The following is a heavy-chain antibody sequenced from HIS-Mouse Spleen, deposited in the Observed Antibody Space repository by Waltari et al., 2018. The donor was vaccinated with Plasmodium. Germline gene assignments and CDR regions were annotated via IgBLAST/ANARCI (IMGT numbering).Heavy chain of an antibody. CDR3: ARESSSSWYFDY. D-gene: IGHD6-13*01. CDR1: GFTFISYS. J-gene: IGHJ4*02. Sequence: EVQLVESGGGLVKPGWSLSLSCAASGFTFISYSMNWVRQAPGKGLEWVSSISSSSSYIYYADSVKGRFTISRDNAKNSLYLQMNSLRAEDTAVYYCARESSSSWYFDYWGQGTLVTVSS. V-gene: IGHV3-21*01. CDR2: ISSSSSYI.